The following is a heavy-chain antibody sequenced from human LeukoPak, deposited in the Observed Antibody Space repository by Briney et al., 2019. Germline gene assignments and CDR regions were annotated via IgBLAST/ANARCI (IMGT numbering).Heavy chain of an antibody. V-gene: IGHV3-23*01. CDR1: GFAFRISA. D-gene: IGHD1-26*01. Sequence: GGSLRLSCAASGFAFRISAMTWVRGSPGKGLEGVSAISDSGGDKIYKDSVKDRLTISRDNAKNMLYLQMGSLRAEDTAVYYCEKGGSYGPLDFWGQGTLVTVSS. J-gene: IGHJ4*02. CDR2: ISDSGGDK. CDR3: EKGGSYGPLDF.